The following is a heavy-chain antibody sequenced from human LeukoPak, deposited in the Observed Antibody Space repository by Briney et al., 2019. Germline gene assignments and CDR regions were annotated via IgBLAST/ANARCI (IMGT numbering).Heavy chain of an antibody. CDR2: ISYDGSNK. J-gene: IGHJ4*02. V-gene: IGHV3-30-3*01. CDR1: GFNFSSYA. Sequence: GRSLRLSCAAPGFNFSSYAMHWVRQAPGKGLEWVAVISYDGSNKYYADSVKGRFTISRDNSKNTLYLQMNSLRAEDTAVYYCARGATGICFDYWGQGTLVTVSS. D-gene: IGHD1-1*01. CDR3: ARGATGICFDY.